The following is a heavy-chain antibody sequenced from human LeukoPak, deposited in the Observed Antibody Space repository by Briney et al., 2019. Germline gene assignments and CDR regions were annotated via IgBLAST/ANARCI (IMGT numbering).Heavy chain of an antibody. V-gene: IGHV1-18*01. CDR3: ARTYPAYYYMDV. Sequence: ASVKVSCKASRYTFTSYGINWVRQAPGQGLEWMGWISAYNGDTNYAQKLQGRVTMTTDTSTSTAYMELRSLRSDDTAVYYCARTYPAYYYMDVWGKGTTVTVSS. CDR2: ISAYNGDT. J-gene: IGHJ6*03. CDR1: RYTFTSYG. D-gene: IGHD3-16*01.